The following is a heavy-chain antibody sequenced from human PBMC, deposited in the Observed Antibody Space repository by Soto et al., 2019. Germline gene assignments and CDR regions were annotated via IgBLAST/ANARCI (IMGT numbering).Heavy chain of an antibody. J-gene: IGHJ6*02. V-gene: IGHV3-30*18. CDR1: GFTFCSYG. D-gene: IGHD3-10*01. Sequence: GGSLRLSCAASGFTFCSYGMHWVRQAPGKGLEWVAVISYDGSNKYYADSVKGRFTISRDNSKNTLYLQMNSLRAEDTAVYYCAKDIRVLWFGEFYYYYGMDVWGQGTTVTGSS. CDR3: AKDIRVLWFGEFYYYYGMDV. CDR2: ISYDGSNK.